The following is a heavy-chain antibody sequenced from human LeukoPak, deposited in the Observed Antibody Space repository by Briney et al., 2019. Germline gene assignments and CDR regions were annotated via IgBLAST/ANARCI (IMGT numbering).Heavy chain of an antibody. D-gene: IGHD4-23*01. CDR1: GGSISSGYYY. J-gene: IGHJ3*02. Sequence: SQTLSLTCAVSGGSISSGYYYWSWIRQPAGKGLEWIGRIYTSEITNYNPSLKSRVTISVDTSKNQFSLKLSSVTAADTAVYYCARDLNSINLIWGQGTMVTVSS. CDR3: ARDLNSINLI. CDR2: IYTSEIT. V-gene: IGHV4-61*02.